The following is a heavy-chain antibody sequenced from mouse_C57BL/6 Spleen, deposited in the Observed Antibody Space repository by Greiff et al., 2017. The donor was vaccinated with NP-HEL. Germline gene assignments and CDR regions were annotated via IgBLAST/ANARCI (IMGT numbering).Heavy chain of an antibody. CDR1: GFTFNTYS. V-gene: IGHV10-3*01. Sequence: VQLQQSGGGLVQPKGSLKLSCAASGFTFNTYSMHWVRQAPGKGLEWVARIRSKSSNDATYYADSVKDRFTISRDASQSMLYLQMNSLKTEDSAMYYCVRACDDSSYWYFDDWGKGTTVTVSS. CDR3: VRACDDSSYWYFDD. CDR2: IRSKSSNDAT. J-gene: IGHJ1*03. D-gene: IGHD1-1*01.